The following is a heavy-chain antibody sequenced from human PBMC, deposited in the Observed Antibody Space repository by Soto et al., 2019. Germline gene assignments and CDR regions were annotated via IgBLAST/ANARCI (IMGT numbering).Heavy chain of an antibody. V-gene: IGHV4-31*03. CDR3: ARDFTYYNDSSGYYGFDP. J-gene: IGHJ5*02. Sequence: SETLSLTCTVSGGSISSGGYYWSWIRQHPGKGLEWIGYIYYSGSTYYNPSLKSRVTISVDTSKNQFSLKLSSVTAADTAVYYCARDFTYYNDSSGYYGFDPWGQGTLVXVSS. D-gene: IGHD3-22*01. CDR2: IYYSGST. CDR1: GGSISSGGYY.